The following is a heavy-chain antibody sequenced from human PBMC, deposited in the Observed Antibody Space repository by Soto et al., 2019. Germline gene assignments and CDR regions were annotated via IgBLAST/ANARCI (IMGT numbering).Heavy chain of an antibody. CDR2: IIPIFGTA. CDR1: GGTFSSYA. CDR3: ARDPGIVGATIGAFDY. D-gene: IGHD1-26*01. J-gene: IGHJ4*02. Sequence: QVQLVQSGDEEKKPGSSVKVSCKASGGTFSSYAISWVRQAPGQGLEWMGGIIPIFGTANYAQKFQGRVTITADDSTSTAYMELSSLSSEDTAVYYCARDPGIVGATIGAFDYWVQGTLVTVSS. V-gene: IGHV1-69*12.